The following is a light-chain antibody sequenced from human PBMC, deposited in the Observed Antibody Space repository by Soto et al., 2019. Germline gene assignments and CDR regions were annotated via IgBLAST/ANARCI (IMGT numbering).Light chain of an antibody. CDR2: AAS. Sequence: EIVLTQSPGTLSLSPGERATLSCRASQSVSSNYLAWHQQKPGQAPRLLIYAASSRATGIPDRFSGSGSGTDFTLTISRLEPEDFAVYYCQQYSSSSETFGPGTKVDI. CDR3: QQYSSSSET. CDR1: QSVSSNY. V-gene: IGKV3-20*01. J-gene: IGKJ3*01.